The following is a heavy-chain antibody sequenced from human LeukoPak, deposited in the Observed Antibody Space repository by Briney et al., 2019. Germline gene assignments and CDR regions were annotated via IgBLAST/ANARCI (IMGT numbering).Heavy chain of an antibody. CDR3: ARGFRLGY. CDR1: GGSFSGYY. V-gene: IGHV4-34*01. J-gene: IGHJ4*02. Sequence: SETLSLTCAVYGGSFSGYYWSWIRQPPGKGLEWIGEINHSGSTNYNPSLKSRVTISVDTSKNQFSLKLSSVTAADTAVYYCARGFRLGYWGQGTLVTVSS. CDR2: INHSGST. D-gene: IGHD2-21*01.